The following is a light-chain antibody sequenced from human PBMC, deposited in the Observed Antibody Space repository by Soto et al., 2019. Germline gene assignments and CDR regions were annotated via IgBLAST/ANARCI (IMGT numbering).Light chain of an antibody. CDR1: SSVVGGYNY. CDR3: CSYAGSYIYV. J-gene: IGLJ1*01. CDR2: DVS. Sequence: QSVLTQPRSVSGSPGQSVTISCTGTSSVVGGYNYVSWYQQHPGKAPKLMIYDVSKRPSGVPDRFSGSKSGNTASLTISGLQAEDEADYYCCSYAGSYIYVFGPGTKVTVL. V-gene: IGLV2-11*01.